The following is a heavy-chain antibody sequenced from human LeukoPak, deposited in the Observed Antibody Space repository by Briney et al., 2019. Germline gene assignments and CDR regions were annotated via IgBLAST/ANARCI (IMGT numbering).Heavy chain of an antibody. CDR1: GFTVSSNY. J-gene: IGHJ6*02. CDR2: IYCGGST. V-gene: IGHV3-66*01. CDR3: ARDRSEIYYYGMDV. D-gene: IGHD5-24*01. Sequence: GGSLRLSCAASGFTVSSNYMSWVRQAPGKGLEWVSVIYCGGSTYYADSVKGRFTISRDNSKNTLYLQMNSLRAEDTAVYYCARDRSEIYYYGMDVWGQGTTVTVSS.